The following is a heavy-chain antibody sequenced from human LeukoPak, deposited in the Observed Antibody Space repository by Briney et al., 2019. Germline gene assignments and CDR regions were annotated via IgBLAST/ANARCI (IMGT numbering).Heavy chain of an antibody. D-gene: IGHD3-10*01. V-gene: IGHV3-30*18. Sequence: GGSLRLSCAASGFTFSSYGMHWVRQAPGKGLEWVAVISYDGSNKYYADSVKGRFTISRDNSKNTLYLQMNSLRAEDTAVYYCAKLPLGEDAFDIWGQGTMVTVSS. CDR1: GFTFSSYG. CDR3: AKLPLGEDAFDI. J-gene: IGHJ3*02. CDR2: ISYDGSNK.